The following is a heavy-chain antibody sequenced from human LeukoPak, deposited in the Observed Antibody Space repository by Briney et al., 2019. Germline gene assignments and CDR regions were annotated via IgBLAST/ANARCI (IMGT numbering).Heavy chain of an antibody. J-gene: IGHJ4*02. CDR2: LNPKNGDT. Sequence: GASVKVSCKASGYSFSDHYLHWVRQAPGQGLEWMGWLNPKNGDTDFAQKFQGRVTLTRDTAINTVYMELSGLTSDDTALYFCARDRGGPDEFYFDPWAQGTLVTVSS. D-gene: IGHD6-25*01. V-gene: IGHV1-2*02. CDR3: ARDRGGPDEFYFDP. CDR1: GYSFSDHY.